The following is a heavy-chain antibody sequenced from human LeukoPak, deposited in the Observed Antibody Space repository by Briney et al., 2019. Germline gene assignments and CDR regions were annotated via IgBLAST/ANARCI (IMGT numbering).Heavy chain of an antibody. Sequence: PGGSLRLSCAASGFTFSNAWMSWVRQAPGKGLEWVSAISGSGGSTYYADSVKGRFTISRDNSKNTLYLQMNSLRAEDTAVYYCAKSPTGKDATHFDYWGQGTLVTVSS. CDR1: GFTFSNAW. V-gene: IGHV3-23*01. D-gene: IGHD4-17*01. CDR3: AKSPTGKDATHFDY. J-gene: IGHJ4*02. CDR2: ISGSGGST.